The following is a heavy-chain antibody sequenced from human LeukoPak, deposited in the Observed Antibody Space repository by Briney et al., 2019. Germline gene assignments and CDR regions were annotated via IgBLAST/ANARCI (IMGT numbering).Heavy chain of an antibody. J-gene: IGHJ4*02. V-gene: IGHV3-48*03. D-gene: IGHD2-15*01. CDR3: ARGYCSGGSCYFDY. CDR1: GFTFSSYA. CDR2: ISSSGSTT. Sequence: GGSLRLSCAVSGFTFSSYAMNWVRQAPGKGLEWVSYISSSGSTTYYADSVKGRFTISRDDAKNSLYLQMNSLRAEDTAVYYCARGYCSGGSCYFDYWGQGTLVTVSS.